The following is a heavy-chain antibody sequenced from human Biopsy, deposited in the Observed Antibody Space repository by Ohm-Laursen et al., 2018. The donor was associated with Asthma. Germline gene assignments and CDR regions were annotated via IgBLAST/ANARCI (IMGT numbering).Heavy chain of an antibody. V-gene: IGHV3-9*01. J-gene: IGHJ4*02. Sequence: SLRLSCSASGFTFDDYAMHWVRQAPGKGLEWVSGISWNSGSIGYADSVKGRFTISRDNAKNSLYLQMNSLRAEDTALYYCAKGEWELLEANSDYWGQGTLVTVSS. CDR3: AKGEWELLEANSDY. D-gene: IGHD1-26*01. CDR2: ISWNSGSI. CDR1: GFTFDDYA.